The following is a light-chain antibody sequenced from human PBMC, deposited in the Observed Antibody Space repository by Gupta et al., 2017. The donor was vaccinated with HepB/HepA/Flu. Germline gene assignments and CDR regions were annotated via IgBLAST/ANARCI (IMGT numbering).Light chain of an antibody. CDR3: AAWDDSLSCPNWV. Sequence: QSVLTKPPSASATPGQRVTISCSGSTSNIGSNLVSWYQQVPGSAPKLLVYSNNQRPSGGPDRFSGSKSGTSASLAISGLQSDDDADYYCAAWDDSLSCPNWVFGGGTKVTV. V-gene: IGLV1-44*01. CDR1: TSNIGSNL. J-gene: IGLJ3*02. CDR2: SNN.